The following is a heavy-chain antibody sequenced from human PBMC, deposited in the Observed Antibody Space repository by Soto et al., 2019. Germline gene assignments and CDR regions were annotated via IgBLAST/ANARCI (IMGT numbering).Heavy chain of an antibody. CDR3: VKGIFGVVIPSRLDP. V-gene: IGHV3-64D*06. D-gene: IGHD3-3*01. Sequence: PGGSLRLSCSASGFTFSSYAMHWVRQAPGKGLEYVSAISSNGGSTYYADSVKGRFTISRDNSKNTLYLRMSSLRAEDTAVYYCVKGIFGVVIPSRLDPWGQGTLVTVSS. CDR2: ISSNGGST. CDR1: GFTFSSYA. J-gene: IGHJ5*02.